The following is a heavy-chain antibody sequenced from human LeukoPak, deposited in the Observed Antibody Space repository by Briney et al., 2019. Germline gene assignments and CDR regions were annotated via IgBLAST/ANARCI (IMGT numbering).Heavy chain of an antibody. V-gene: IGHV3-23*01. CDR2: ISGSGGST. Sequence: PGGSLRLSCAASGFTFSSYAMSWVRQAPGKGLEWVSAISGSGGSTYYADSVKGRFTISGDNSKNTLYLQMNSLRAEDTAVYYCAKDPRSYYYYYGMDVWGQGTTVTVSS. CDR1: GFTFSSYA. J-gene: IGHJ6*02. CDR3: AKDPRSYYYYYGMDV.